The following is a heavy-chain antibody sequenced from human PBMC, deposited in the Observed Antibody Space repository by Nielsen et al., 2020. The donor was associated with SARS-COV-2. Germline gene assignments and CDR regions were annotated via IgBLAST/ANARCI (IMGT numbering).Heavy chain of an antibody. V-gene: IGHV1-69*10. J-gene: IGHJ4*02. D-gene: IGHD1/OR15-1a*01. CDR1: GYTATDYF. Sequence: SVKVSCKASGYTATDYFVHWVRQAPGQGLEWMGGIIPILPVTDYAHSFNGRLTITADESTSTAYMELSSLSSEDTAVYYCARTGGTRIGLLYFDSWGQGTVVTVST. CDR2: IIPILPVT. CDR3: ARTGGTRIGLLYFDS.